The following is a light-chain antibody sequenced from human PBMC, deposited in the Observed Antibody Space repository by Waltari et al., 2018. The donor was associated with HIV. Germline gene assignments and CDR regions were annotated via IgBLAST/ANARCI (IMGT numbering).Light chain of an antibody. CDR3: QQSYSPTFT. CDR1: QRISRY. CDR2: AAS. Sequence: DIQMTQSPSSLSASVGGRVSITCRASQRISRYLNWYRQKPGAAPELLIYAASSLQRGVPSRFSGSGSGTDFTLTISALQPEDFATYYCQQSYSPTFTFGPGTKVDFK. J-gene: IGKJ3*01. V-gene: IGKV1-39*01.